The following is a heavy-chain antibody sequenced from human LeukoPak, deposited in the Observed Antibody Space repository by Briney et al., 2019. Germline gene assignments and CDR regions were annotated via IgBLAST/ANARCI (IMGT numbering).Heavy chain of an antibody. D-gene: IGHD2-2*01. Sequence: SETLSLTCAVYGGSFSGYYWSWIRQPPGPGLERIGEINHSGSTNYNPSLKSRVTISVDTSKNQFSLKLSSVTAADTAVYYCARGIVVVPAASYGMDVWGQGTTVTVSS. J-gene: IGHJ6*02. CDR3: ARGIVVVPAASYGMDV. CDR1: GGSFSGYY. V-gene: IGHV4-34*01. CDR2: INHSGST.